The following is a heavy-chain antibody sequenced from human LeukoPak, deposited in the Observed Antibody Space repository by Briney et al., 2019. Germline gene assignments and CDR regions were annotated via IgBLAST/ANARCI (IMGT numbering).Heavy chain of an antibody. CDR2: IYYSGST. J-gene: IGHJ6*03. V-gene: IGHV4-39*07. CDR1: GGSISSSSYY. D-gene: IGHD3-3*01. CDR3: ARAQGHYDFWSGYYYYYYMDV. Sequence: PSETLSLTCTVSGGSISSSSYYWGWIRQPPGKGPEWIGSIYYSGSTYYNPSLKSRVTMSVDTSKNQFSLKLSSVTAADTAVYYCARAQGHYDFWSGYYYYYYMDVWGKGTTVTVSS.